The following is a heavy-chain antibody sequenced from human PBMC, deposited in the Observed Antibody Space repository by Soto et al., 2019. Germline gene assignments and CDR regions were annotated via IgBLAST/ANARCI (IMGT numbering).Heavy chain of an antibody. CDR3: ARETYYEIWTGYVPLQYVDY. CDR1: GGTFSSYT. V-gene: IGHV1-69*08. Sequence: QVQLVQSGAEVKKPGSSVKVSCKASGGTFSSYTISWVRQAPGQGLEWMGRIIPILGIANYAQKFQGRVTITADKSPSTAYMELSSLRSENTAVYYCARETYYEIWTGYVPLQYVDYGGQGTLGTVSS. J-gene: IGHJ4*02. D-gene: IGHD3-9*01. CDR2: IIPILGIA.